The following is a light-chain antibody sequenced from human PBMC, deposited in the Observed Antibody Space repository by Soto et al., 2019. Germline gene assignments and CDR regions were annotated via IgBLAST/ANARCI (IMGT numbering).Light chain of an antibody. V-gene: IGKV1-8*01. Sequence: AIRMTQSPSSLSASAGDRVAIACRASQDVGRYLAWYQQKPGQAPKLLIYGASTLQSGVPSRFSGGGSGTDFTLTISYLQSEDFAIYYCQHYKNYPWTFGQGTKVEIK. CDR2: GAS. CDR1: QDVGRY. J-gene: IGKJ1*01. CDR3: QHYKNYPWT.